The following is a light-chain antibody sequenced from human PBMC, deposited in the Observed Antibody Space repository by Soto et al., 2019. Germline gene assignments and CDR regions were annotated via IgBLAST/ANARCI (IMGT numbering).Light chain of an antibody. CDR1: SSDVGSYTY. V-gene: IGLV2-14*01. J-gene: IGLJ1*01. Sequence: QCALTQPASVSGSPRQSITISCTGASSDVGSYTYVSWYQQHPGKAPKLMIYEVNNRPSGVSNRFSGSKSGNTASLTISGLQAEDEADYYCSSYTSSSTLYVFGTGTKVTVL. CDR3: SSYTSSSTLYV. CDR2: EVN.